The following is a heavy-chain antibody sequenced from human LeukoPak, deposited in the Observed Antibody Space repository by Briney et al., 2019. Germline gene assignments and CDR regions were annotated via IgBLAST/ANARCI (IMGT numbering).Heavy chain of an antibody. CDR3: ARRSIVGAAPFDY. Sequence: SETLSLTCTVSGGSISSSSYYWCWIRQPPGKGLEWIGSIYYSGSTYYNPSLKSRVTISVDTSKNQFSLKLSSVTAADTAVYYCARRSIVGAAPFDYWGQGTLVTVSS. V-gene: IGHV4-39*01. CDR1: GGSISSSSYY. J-gene: IGHJ4*02. D-gene: IGHD1-26*01. CDR2: IYYSGST.